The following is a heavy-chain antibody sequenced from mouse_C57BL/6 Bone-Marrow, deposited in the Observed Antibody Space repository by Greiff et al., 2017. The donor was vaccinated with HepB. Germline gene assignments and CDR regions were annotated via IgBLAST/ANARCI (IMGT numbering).Heavy chain of an antibody. CDR1: GYTFTSYT. D-gene: IGHD1-1*01. CDR2: INPSSGYT. J-gene: IGHJ3*01. CDR3: ARAYYYGSSHLAWFAY. V-gene: IGHV1-4*01. Sequence: QVQLQQSGAELARPGASVKMSCKASGYTFTSYTMHWVKQRPGQGLEWIGYINPSSGYTKYNQKFKDKATLTADKSSSTAYMQLSSLTSEDSAVYYCARAYYYGSSHLAWFAYWGQGTLVTVSA.